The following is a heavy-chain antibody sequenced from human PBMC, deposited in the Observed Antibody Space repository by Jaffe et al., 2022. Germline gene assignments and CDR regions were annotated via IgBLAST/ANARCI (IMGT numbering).Heavy chain of an antibody. CDR3: ARDKTLWFRELSEMGFDY. D-gene: IGHD3-10*01. CDR1: GFTFSSYW. Sequence: EVQLVESGGGLVQPGGSLRLSCAASGFTFSSYWMSWVRQAPGKGLEWVANIKQDGSEKYYVDSVKGRFTISRDNAKNSLYLQMNSLRAEDTAVYYCARDKTLWFRELSEMGFDYWGQGTLVTVSS. CDR2: IKQDGSEK. J-gene: IGHJ4*02. V-gene: IGHV3-7*01.